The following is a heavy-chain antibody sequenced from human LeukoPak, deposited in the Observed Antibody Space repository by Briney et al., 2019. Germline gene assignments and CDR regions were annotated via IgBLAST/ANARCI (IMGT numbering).Heavy chain of an antibody. Sequence: PGRSLRLSCAGSTYMFNNYWMTWVRQAPGKGLEWVANIKSDGSEKYFVDSVEGRFTIARDNAKKSLYLQMNSLRPEDTAVYYCTGGQPIVSWGQGTLVTVSS. CDR3: TGGQPIVS. CDR2: IKSDGSEK. J-gene: IGHJ4*02. CDR1: TYMFNNYW. D-gene: IGHD3-16*02. V-gene: IGHV3-7*01.